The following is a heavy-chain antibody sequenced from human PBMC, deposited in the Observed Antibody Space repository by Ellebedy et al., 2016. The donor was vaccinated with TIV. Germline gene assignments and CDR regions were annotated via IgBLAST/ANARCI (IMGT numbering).Heavy chain of an antibody. D-gene: IGHD3-22*01. J-gene: IGHJ3*02. CDR3: AGDRHYYDSSAAFDI. CDR2: SIPIFGTA. CDR1: GGTFSSYA. Sequence: AASVKVSCKASGGTFSSYAISWVRQAPGQGLEWMGGSIPIFGTANYAQKFQGRVTITADESTSTAYMELSSLRSEDTAVYYCAGDRHYYDSSAAFDIWGQGTMVTVSS. V-gene: IGHV1-69*13.